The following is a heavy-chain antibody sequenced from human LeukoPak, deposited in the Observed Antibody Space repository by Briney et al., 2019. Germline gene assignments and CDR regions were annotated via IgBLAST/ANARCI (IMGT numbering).Heavy chain of an antibody. CDR1: GGTFSSYA. CDR2: IIPIFGTA. Sequence: SVKVSCKASGGTFSSYAISWVRQAPGQGLEWMGGIIPIFGTANYAQKFQGRVTITTDESTSTACMELSSLRSEDTAVYYCARGGQHPAKYYYYYYMDVWGKGTTVTVSS. V-gene: IGHV1-69*05. CDR3: ARGGQHPAKYYYYYYMDV. J-gene: IGHJ6*03. D-gene: IGHD6-13*01.